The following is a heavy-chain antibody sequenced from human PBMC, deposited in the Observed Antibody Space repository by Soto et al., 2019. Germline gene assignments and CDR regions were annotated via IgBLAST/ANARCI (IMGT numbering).Heavy chain of an antibody. Sequence: QVQLVESGGGVVQPGRSLRLSCAASGFTFSSYGMHWVRQAPGKGLEWVAVIWYDGSNKYYADSVKGRFTISRDNSKNTLSLQMDSLRGEDTAVYYCAREEGRYYFGYWGQGTLVTVPS. CDR3: AREEGRYYFGY. V-gene: IGHV3-33*01. CDR2: IWYDGSNK. J-gene: IGHJ4*02. CDR1: GFTFSSYG.